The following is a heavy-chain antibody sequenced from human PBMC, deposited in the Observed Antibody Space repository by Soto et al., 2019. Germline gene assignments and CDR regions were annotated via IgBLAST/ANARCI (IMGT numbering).Heavy chain of an antibody. D-gene: IGHD3-9*01. J-gene: IGHJ6*02. CDR3: ARDLTQKHYDILTGPDDGMDV. Sequence: SVKVSCKAPADTFTSYYIHWVRQAPGQGLEWMGGIIPIFGTANYAQKFQGRVTITADESTSTAYMELSSLRSEDTAVYYCARDLTQKHYDILTGPDDGMDVWGQGTTVTVSS. V-gene: IGHV1-69*13. CDR1: ADTFTSYY. CDR2: IIPIFGTA.